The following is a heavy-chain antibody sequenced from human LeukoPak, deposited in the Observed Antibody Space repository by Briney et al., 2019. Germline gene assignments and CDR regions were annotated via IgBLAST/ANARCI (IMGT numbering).Heavy chain of an antibody. D-gene: IGHD1-26*01. J-gene: IGHJ4*02. CDR1: GFTFSSYG. V-gene: IGHV3-33*01. CDR3: AREVPPSGYVDY. CDR2: IWYDGSNK. Sequence: PGGSLRLSCAASGFTFSSYGMHWVRQAPGKGLEWVAVIWYDGSNKYYADSVKGRFTISRDNSKNTLYLQMNGLRAEDTAVYYCAREVPPSGYVDYWGQGTLVTVSS.